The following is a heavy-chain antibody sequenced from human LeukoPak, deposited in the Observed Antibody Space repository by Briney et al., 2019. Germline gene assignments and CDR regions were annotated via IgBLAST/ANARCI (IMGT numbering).Heavy chain of an antibody. J-gene: IGHJ3*02. V-gene: IGHV4-59*01. D-gene: IGHD1-26*01. CDR3: ARGGSIVGAIPHDTFDI. Sequence: SETLSLTCTVSGGAISFYYWSWIRQPPGKGLDWIAYMYYSGSTNYNPSLKSRVSISVDTSKNQFSLKLTSVTAADTAVYYCARGGSIVGAIPHDTFDIWGQGTMVTVSS. CDR2: MYYSGST. CDR1: GGAISFYY.